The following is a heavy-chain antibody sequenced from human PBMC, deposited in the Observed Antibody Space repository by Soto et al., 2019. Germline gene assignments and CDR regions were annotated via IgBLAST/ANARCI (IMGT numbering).Heavy chain of an antibody. J-gene: IGHJ6*02. CDR3: ARVIGYYYHMDG. CDR2: ISAYNGNT. CDR1: GYTFTTYD. D-gene: IGHD3-22*01. Sequence: ASVKVSGQASGYTFTTYDLSWVRQAPGQGLEWMGWISAYNGNTNYAQNLQGRVTMTTDTSTSTAYMELRSLRSDDTAVYYCARVIGYYYHMDGWGQGTTVTVSS. V-gene: IGHV1-18*01.